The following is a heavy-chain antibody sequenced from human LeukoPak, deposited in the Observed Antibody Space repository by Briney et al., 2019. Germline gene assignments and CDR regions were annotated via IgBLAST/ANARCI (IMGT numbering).Heavy chain of an antibody. CDR1: GFTFSSYA. CDR2: ISGSGGST. J-gene: IGHJ3*02. V-gene: IGHV3-23*01. D-gene: IGHD2-21*01. CDR3: AKVVYCGGDCYSAAFDI. Sequence: SGGSLRLSCAASGFTFSSYAMSWVRQAPGKGLEWVSAISGSGGSTYYADSVKGRFTISRDNSKNTLYLQMNSLRAEDTAVYYCAKVVYCGGDCYSAAFDIWGQGRMVTVSS.